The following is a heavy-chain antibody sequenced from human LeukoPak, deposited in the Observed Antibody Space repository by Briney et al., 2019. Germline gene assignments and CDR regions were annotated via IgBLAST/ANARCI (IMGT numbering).Heavy chain of an antibody. J-gene: IGHJ6*03. D-gene: IGHD3-16*01. CDR1: GGSISSHY. CDR2: IYYSGST. V-gene: IGHV4-59*11. CDR3: ARVSSSSTWGSYYYYYYMDV. Sequence: SETLSLTCTVSGGSISSHYWSWIRQPPGKGLEWVGYIYYSGSTNYNPSLKSRVPISVDTSKNQFSLKLSSVTAADTAVYYCARVSSSSTWGSYYYYYYMDVWGKGTTVTVSS.